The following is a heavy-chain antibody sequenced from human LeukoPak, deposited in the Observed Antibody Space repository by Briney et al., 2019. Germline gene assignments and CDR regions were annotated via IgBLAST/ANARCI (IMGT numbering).Heavy chain of an antibody. CDR2: ISGSGGST. V-gene: IGHV3-23*01. J-gene: IGHJ4*02. CDR3: AKAEWGSGSYNQYYFDY. D-gene: IGHD3-10*01. Sequence: PGGSLRLSCAASGFTFSSYAMSWVRQAPGKGLEWVSAISGSGGSTYYADSVKGRFTISRDNSKNTLYLQMNSLRAEDTAVYYCAKAEWGSGSYNQYYFDYWGQGTLVTVSS. CDR1: GFTFSSYA.